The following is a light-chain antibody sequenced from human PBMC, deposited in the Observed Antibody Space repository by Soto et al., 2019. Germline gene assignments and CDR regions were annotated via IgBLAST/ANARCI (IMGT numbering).Light chain of an antibody. CDR3: LQDYNYPLT. J-gene: IGKJ3*01. Sequence: AIQMTQSPSSLSASVGDRVTITCRASQGIRNDLGWYQQKPGKAPRLLIYASSSLQSGVPSRFSGSGSGTDFTLTISSLQPEDFATYYCLQDYNYPLTFGPGTKVDIK. V-gene: IGKV1-6*01. CDR2: ASS. CDR1: QGIRND.